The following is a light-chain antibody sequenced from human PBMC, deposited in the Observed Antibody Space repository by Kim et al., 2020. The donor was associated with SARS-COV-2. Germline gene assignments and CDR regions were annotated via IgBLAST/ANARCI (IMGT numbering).Light chain of an antibody. CDR2: RDT. CDR3: QVWDSSTFVV. CDR1: NIGSKK. Sequence: SYELTQPLSVSVDPGQTARITCGADNIGSKKVHWYQKRPGQAPVVVIYRDTNRPSGIPDRFSGSNSGNTATLIISGAQVGDEADYFCQVWDSSTFVVFGGGTQLTVL. J-gene: IGLJ2*01. V-gene: IGLV3-9*01.